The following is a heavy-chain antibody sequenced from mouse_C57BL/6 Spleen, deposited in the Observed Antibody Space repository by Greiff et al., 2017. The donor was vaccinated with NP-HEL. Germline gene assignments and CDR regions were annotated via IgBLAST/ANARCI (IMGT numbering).Heavy chain of an antibody. CDR2: IYPRSGNT. Sequence: QVQLQQSGAELARPGASVKLSCKASGYTFISYGISWVKQRTGQGLEWIGEIYPRSGNTYYNEKFKGKATLTADKSSSTAYMELRSLTSEDSAVYFCARRGYYGSSSYFDYWGQGTTLTVSS. CDR3: ARRGYYGSSSYFDY. D-gene: IGHD1-1*01. V-gene: IGHV1-81*01. CDR1: GYTFISYG. J-gene: IGHJ2*01.